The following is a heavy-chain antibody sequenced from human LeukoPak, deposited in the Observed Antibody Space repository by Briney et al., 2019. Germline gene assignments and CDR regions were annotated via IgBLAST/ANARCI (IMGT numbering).Heavy chain of an antibody. V-gene: IGHV3-64*02. Sequence: GGSLRLSCAASGFTFSTYAMHWVRQAPGKGLEYVSAISYNGGSIYYADSVKGRFTISRDNSKNTLYLQMGSLRTEDMAVYYCARRFSSSQFFSDYWGQGTVVTVSS. J-gene: IGHJ4*02. CDR3: ARRFSSSQFFSDY. CDR2: ISYNGGSI. D-gene: IGHD2-2*01. CDR1: GFTFSTYA.